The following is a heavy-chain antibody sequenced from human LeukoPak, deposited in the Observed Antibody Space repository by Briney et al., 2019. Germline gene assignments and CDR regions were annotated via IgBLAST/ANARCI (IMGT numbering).Heavy chain of an antibody. V-gene: IGHV1-2*02. CDR2: INPNSGGT. D-gene: IGHD2-21*01. CDR3: VKARGVEGAFDI. J-gene: IGHJ3*02. CDR1: GYTFTGYY. Sequence: ASVKVSCKASGYTFTGYYMHWVRQAPGQGLEWMGWINPNSGGTNYAQKFQGRVTMTRDTSISTAYMELSRLRSDDTAVYYCVKARGVEGAFDIWGQGTMVTVSS.